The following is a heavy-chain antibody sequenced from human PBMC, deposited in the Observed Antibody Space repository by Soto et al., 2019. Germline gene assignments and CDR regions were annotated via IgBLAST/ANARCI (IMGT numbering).Heavy chain of an antibody. CDR1: GGSCSGYY. Sequence: SETMSVTCGVDGGSCSGYYGSWISQKPGKGLEWIGEINHSGSTNYNPSLKSRVTISVDTSKNQFSLKLSSVTAADTAVYYCARVITYDYIWGSYRTYYFDYWGQGTLVTVSS. CDR3: ARVITYDYIWGSYRTYYFDY. CDR2: INHSGST. D-gene: IGHD3-16*02. V-gene: IGHV4-34*01. J-gene: IGHJ4*02.